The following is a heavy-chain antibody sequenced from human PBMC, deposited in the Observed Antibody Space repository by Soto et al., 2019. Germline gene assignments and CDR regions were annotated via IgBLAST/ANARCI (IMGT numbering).Heavy chain of an antibody. V-gene: IGHV5-51*07. D-gene: IGHD6-13*01. Sequence: PGASENITCKGWGYSFTSYWIGSVQQMPGKGLEWMGIIYPGDSDTRYSPSFQGQVTISADKSISTAYLQWSSLKASDTAIYYCARTAAAGKYYYGVDVWGQGTTVTVSS. CDR2: IYPGDSDT. J-gene: IGHJ6*02. CDR3: ARTAAAGKYYYGVDV. CDR1: GYSFTSYW.